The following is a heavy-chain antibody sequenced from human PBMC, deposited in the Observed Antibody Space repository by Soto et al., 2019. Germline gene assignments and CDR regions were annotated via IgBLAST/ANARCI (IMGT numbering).Heavy chain of an antibody. CDR1: GFTFSSYH. V-gene: IGHV3-48*03. D-gene: IGHD2-8*01. CDR3: ARDLMGYAMDV. Sequence: GGSLRLSCAASGFTFSSYHMDWVRQAPGKGLEWVSYISSASGAIYYAVSVKGRFTISRDNAKNSLFLQMNSLRAEDTAVYYCARDLMGYAMDVWGQGTTVTVSS. J-gene: IGHJ6*02. CDR2: ISSASGAI.